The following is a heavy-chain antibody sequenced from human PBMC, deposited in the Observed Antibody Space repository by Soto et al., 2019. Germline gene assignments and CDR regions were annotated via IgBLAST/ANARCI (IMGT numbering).Heavy chain of an antibody. J-gene: IGHJ6*02. V-gene: IGHV1-69*06. CDR3: ARVGYCSSTSCYAPYYYYGMDV. Sequence: SVKVSCKASGGTFSSYAISWVRQAPGQGLEWMGGIIPIFGTANYAQKFQGRVTITADKSTSTAYMELSSLRSEDTAVYYCARVGYCSSTSCYAPYYYYGMDVWGQGTTVTVSS. D-gene: IGHD2-2*01. CDR1: GGTFSSYA. CDR2: IIPIFGTA.